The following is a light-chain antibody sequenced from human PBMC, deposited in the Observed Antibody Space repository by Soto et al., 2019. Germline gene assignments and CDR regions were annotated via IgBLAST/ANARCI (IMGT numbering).Light chain of an antibody. CDR2: DAS. CDR1: QSISNR. Sequence: DIQMTQSPSTLSASVGDGVTITCRASQSISNRLAWYQQRPGKAPKYLIYDASTLDSGAPSRFSGSGSGTEFTLTISSLQPDDFGTYYCQQYNSYSYTFGQGTKVDIK. V-gene: IGKV1-5*01. CDR3: QQYNSYSYT. J-gene: IGKJ2*01.